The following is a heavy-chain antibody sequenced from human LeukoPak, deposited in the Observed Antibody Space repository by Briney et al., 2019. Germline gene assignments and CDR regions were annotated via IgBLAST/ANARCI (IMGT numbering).Heavy chain of an antibody. CDR3: ARANHYDEGYYFDL. CDR2: ISSSGGII. V-gene: IGHV3-11*01. D-gene: IGHD4-17*01. Sequence: GGSLRLSCAASGFTFSDNYMNWIRQAPVKGLEWVSQISSSGGIIHYADSVKGRFTVSRDNARNSLFLQMSSLRAEDTAVYYCARANHYDEGYYFDLWGQGTLVIVSS. J-gene: IGHJ4*02. CDR1: GFTFSDNY.